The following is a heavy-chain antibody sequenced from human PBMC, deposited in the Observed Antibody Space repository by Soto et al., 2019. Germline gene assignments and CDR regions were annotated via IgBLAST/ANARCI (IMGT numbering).Heavy chain of an antibody. D-gene: IGHD3-10*01. Sequence: EEQLVESGGGLVQPRGSLRLSCAASGLTISSNYMSWVRQAPGKGLEWVSVIYRDDTTYYADSVKGRFTISRHNSKNTVYLQMNSLRVEDTAVYYCARDLRLVGFGEYDLWGRGTLVIVSS. CDR3: ARDLRLVGFGEYDL. CDR1: GLTISSNY. V-gene: IGHV3-53*04. CDR2: IYRDDTT. J-gene: IGHJ2*01.